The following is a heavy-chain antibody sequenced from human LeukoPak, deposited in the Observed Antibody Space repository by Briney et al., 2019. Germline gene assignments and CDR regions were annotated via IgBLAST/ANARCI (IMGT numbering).Heavy chain of an antibody. J-gene: IGHJ4*02. CDR3: ARVDDFTYDF. CDR2: ITNDGGTT. V-gene: IGHV3-64*01. CDR1: GLSVSSNY. D-gene: IGHD2-2*03. Sequence: GGSLRLSCAVSGLSVSSNYMRWVRQAPGKGLEYVSAITNDGGTTFYANSVKGRFTISRDNSKNTLFLQMGSLRPEDMAVYYCARVDDFTYDFWGQGTLVTVSS.